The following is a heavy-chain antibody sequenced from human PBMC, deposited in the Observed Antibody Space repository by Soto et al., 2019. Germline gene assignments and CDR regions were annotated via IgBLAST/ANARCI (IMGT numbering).Heavy chain of an antibody. D-gene: IGHD2-2*01. V-gene: IGHV4-39*01. CDR2: IYYSGST. J-gene: IGHJ5*02. Sequence: PSETLSLTCTVSGGSISSSSYYWGWIRQPPGKGLEWIGSIYYSGSTYYNPSLKSRVTISVDTSKNQFSLKLSSVTAADTAVYYCARVVPAAIGRWWLDPSGQGTLVTVSS. CDR1: GGSISSSSYY. CDR3: ARVVPAAIGRWWLDP.